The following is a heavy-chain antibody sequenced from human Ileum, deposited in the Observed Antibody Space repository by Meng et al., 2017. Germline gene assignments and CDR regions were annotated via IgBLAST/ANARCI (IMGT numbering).Heavy chain of an antibody. V-gene: IGHV4-31*03. CDR2: FYFSGST. J-gene: IGHJ5*02. D-gene: IGHD3-22*01. CDR3: ARYYYDSSGVTWFDP. Sequence: QVHLQESGPGLVKPSQTLSLTCTVSGDSISSGDHYWTWSRQHPGKGLEWIGYFYFSGSTYYNPSLKSRVSISVDTSMNQFSLRMSSVTAADTAVYYCARYYYDSSGVTWFDPWGQGTLVTVSS. CDR1: GDSISSGDHY.